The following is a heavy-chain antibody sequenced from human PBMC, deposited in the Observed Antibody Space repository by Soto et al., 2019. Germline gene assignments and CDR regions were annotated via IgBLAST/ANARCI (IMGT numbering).Heavy chain of an antibody. J-gene: IGHJ4*02. CDR1: GYNFPYFW. CDR2: IDPSDSYT. V-gene: IGHV5-10-1*01. D-gene: IGHD1-1*01. CDR3: ARHQNLAERLSALDY. Sequence: GESLKISCEGSGYNFPYFWITWVRQMPGKGLEWMGTIDPSDSYTDYSPSFQGHVSLSADKSSSTAYPQWSSLKASDTAMYYCARHQNLAERLSALDYWGQGTPVTVSS.